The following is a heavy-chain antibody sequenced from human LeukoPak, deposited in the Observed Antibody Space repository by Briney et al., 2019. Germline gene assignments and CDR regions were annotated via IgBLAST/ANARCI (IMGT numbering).Heavy chain of an antibody. CDR3: AGARNYYDISGYYSGGFDI. CDR1: GYSFTGYY. J-gene: IGHJ3*02. D-gene: IGHD3-22*01. CDR2: INPSSGDT. Sequence: AASVKVSCKASGYSFTGYYMHWVRQAPGQGPEWMGRINPSSGDTNYAQKFQGRVTMTRDTSISTAYMELSRLRSDDTAVYYCAGARNYYDISGYYSGGFDIWGQGTTVTVSS. V-gene: IGHV1-2*06.